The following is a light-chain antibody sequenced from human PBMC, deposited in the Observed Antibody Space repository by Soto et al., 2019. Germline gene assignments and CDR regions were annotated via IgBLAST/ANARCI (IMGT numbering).Light chain of an antibody. V-gene: IGKV1-39*01. J-gene: IGKJ1*01. CDR1: QTINSY. Sequence: DVQMTQSPSSLSASVGDIVTITCRASQTINSYLNWYQQKPGKAPKLLIYAASSLKSGVPSRFSGSGSGIDFTLTISNLQPEDFATYYCQQSYSTFKTFGQGTKVESK. CDR2: AAS. CDR3: QQSYSTFKT.